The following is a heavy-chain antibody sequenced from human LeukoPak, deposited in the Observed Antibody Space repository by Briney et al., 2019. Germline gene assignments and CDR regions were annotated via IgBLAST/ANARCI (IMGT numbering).Heavy chain of an antibody. V-gene: IGHV3-30*04. D-gene: IGHD2-21*02. Sequence: PGRSLRLSCAASGFTFSSYAMHWVRQAPGKGLEWVAVISYDGSNKYYADSVKGRFTVSRDNGKRSLYLHMNSLRAEDTAMYYCARGESSYCSGGCYFASWGQGTLVTISS. CDR3: ARGESSYCSGGCYFAS. CDR2: ISYDGSNK. J-gene: IGHJ5*01. CDR1: GFTFSSYA.